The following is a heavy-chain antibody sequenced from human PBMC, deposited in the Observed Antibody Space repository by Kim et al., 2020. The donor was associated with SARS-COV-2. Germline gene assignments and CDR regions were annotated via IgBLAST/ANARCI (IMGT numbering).Heavy chain of an antibody. CDR2: IYSGGST. CDR3: ARDLGSLGYGDYGDY. V-gene: IGHV3-53*01. Sequence: GGSLRLSCAASGFTVSSNYMSWVRQAPVQGLEWVSVIYSGGSTYYADSVKGRFTISRDNSKNTLYLHMNSLGAEDTAVYYCARDLGSLGYGDYGDYWGQGTLVTVSS. D-gene: IGHD4-17*01. J-gene: IGHJ4*02. CDR1: GFTVSSNY.